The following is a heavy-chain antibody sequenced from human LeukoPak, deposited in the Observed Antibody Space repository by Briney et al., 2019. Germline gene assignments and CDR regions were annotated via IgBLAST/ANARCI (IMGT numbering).Heavy chain of an antibody. CDR1: GFTFTSYS. CDR2: ISGGGGST. CDR3: AKGSYYDSSGSFYFDY. Sequence: GGSLRLSCAASGFTFTSYSMNWVRQAPGKGLEWVSTISGGGGSTYYADSVKGRFTISRDNSKNTLYLQVNSLRAEDTAVYYCAKGSYYDSSGSFYFDYWGQGTLVTVSS. D-gene: IGHD3-22*01. V-gene: IGHV3-23*01. J-gene: IGHJ4*02.